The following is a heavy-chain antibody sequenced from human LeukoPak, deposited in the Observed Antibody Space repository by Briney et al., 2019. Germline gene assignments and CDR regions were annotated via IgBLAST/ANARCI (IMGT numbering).Heavy chain of an antibody. Sequence: ASVKVSCKASGYSFTSYGISWVRQAPGQGLEWMGWISAYNGNTNYAQKFQGRVTMATDTSTSTAFMELRSLTSDDTAVYYCARGRAGEDYWGQGTLVTVSS. V-gene: IGHV1-18*01. D-gene: IGHD3-16*01. J-gene: IGHJ4*02. CDR3: ARGRAGEDY. CDR2: ISAYNGNT. CDR1: GYSFTSYG.